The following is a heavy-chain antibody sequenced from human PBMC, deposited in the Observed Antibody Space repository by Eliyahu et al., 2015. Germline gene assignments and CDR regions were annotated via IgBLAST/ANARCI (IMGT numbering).Heavy chain of an antibody. V-gene: IGHV3-23*01. Sequence: GLEWVSAISGSGGSTYYADSVKGRFTISRDNSKNTLYLQMNSLRAEDTAVYYCAKDGGTYYDILTGYYTPTYNWFDPWGQGTLVTVSS. J-gene: IGHJ5*02. D-gene: IGHD3-9*01. CDR2: ISGSGGST. CDR3: AKDGGTYYDILTGYYTPTYNWFDP.